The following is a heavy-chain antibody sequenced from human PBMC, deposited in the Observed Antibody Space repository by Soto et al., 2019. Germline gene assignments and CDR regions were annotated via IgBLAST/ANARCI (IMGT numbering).Heavy chain of an antibody. CDR3: KGITWFRGIDV. CDR2: TYYKSKWNN. CDR1: GDSVSSNSAG. D-gene: IGHD3-10*01. Sequence: PSQTLSLTCVISGDSVSSNSAGWNWIRQSPSRGLEWLGRTYYKSKWNNDYALSVKSRITINPDTSKNQFSLHLYSVTPEDTAVYYCKGITWFRGIDVWVEVTTVTVYS. V-gene: IGHV6-1*01. J-gene: IGHJ6*04.